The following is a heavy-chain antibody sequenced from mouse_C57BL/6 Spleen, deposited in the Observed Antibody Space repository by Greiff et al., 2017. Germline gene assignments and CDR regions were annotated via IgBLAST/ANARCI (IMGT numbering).Heavy chain of an antibody. D-gene: IGHD1-1*01. CDR2: IYPGDGDT. V-gene: IGHV1-82*01. CDR3: ARTYYYGSRDYAMDY. CDR1: GYAFSSSW. J-gene: IGHJ4*01. Sequence: QVQLKQSGPELVKPGASVKISCKASGYAFSSSWMNWVKQRPGKGLEGIGRIYPGDGDTNYNGKFKGKAALTADKSSSTAYMQRSSLTSEDSAVYFCARTYYYGSRDYAMDYWGQGTSVTVSS.